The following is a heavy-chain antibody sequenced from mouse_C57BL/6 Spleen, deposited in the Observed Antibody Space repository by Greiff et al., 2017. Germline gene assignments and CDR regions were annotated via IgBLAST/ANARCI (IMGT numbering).Heavy chain of an antibody. D-gene: IGHD2-1*01. CDR3: ARRYGNIVGAMDY. J-gene: IGHJ4*01. CDR2: IYPGSGST. Sequence: QVQLKQPGAELVKPGASVKMSCKASGYTFTSYWITWVKQRPGQGLEWIGDIYPGSGSTNYNEKFKSKATLTVDTSSSTAYMQLSSLTSEDSAVYYCARRYGNIVGAMDYWGQGTSVTVSS. CDR1: GYTFTSYW. V-gene: IGHV1-55*01.